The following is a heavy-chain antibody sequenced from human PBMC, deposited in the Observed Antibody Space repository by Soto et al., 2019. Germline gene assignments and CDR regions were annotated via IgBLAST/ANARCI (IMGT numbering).Heavy chain of an antibody. V-gene: IGHV3-49*04. J-gene: IGHJ4*02. Sequence: EVQVVEYGGGLVQPGRSLRLSCTVSGFNFGGSFMSWVRQAPGRGLEWLGFIRNRGYGATTEYAASVRGRFTISRDDSKSTAYLQMNSLKREDTAIYYCARTRNDYGDPSFFDYWGQGTLVTVSS. CDR3: ARTRNDYGDPSFFDY. CDR2: IRNRGYGATT. D-gene: IGHD4-17*01. CDR1: GFNFGGSF.